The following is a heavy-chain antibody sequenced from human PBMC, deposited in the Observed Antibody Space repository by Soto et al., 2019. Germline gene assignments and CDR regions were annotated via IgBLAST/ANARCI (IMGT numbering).Heavy chain of an antibody. CDR1: GGPIRSYY. Sequence: WETLSLTCTVSGGPIRSYYWSWIRQPPGKGLEWIGYIYYSGSTNYNSSLKSRVTISIDTSKNQFSLKLTSVTAADTAVYYCARDPGSGYDFWSGYWFDPWGQGTLVTVSS. D-gene: IGHD3-3*01. V-gene: IGHV4-59*01. CDR3: ARDPGSGYDFWSGYWFDP. CDR2: IYYSGST. J-gene: IGHJ5*02.